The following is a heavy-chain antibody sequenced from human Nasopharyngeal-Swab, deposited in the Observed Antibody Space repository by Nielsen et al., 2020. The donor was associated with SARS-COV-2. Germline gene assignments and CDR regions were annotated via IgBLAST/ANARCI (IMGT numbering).Heavy chain of an antibody. V-gene: IGHV1-69*13. CDR1: GGTFSSYA. J-gene: IGHJ3*02. CDR2: IIPIFGTA. Sequence: SVKVSCKASGGTFSSYAISWVRQAPGQGLEWMGGIIPIFGTANYAQKFQGRVTITADESTSTAYMELSSLRSEDTAVYYCARDFTLRGLYSSGWYSGAFDIWGQGTMGTVSS. D-gene: IGHD6-19*01. CDR3: ARDFTLRGLYSSGWYSGAFDI.